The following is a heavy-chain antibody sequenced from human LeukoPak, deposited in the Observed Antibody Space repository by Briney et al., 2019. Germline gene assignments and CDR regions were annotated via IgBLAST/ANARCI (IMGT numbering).Heavy chain of an antibody. V-gene: IGHV4-59*01. CDR1: GGSISSYY. D-gene: IGHD3-10*01. CDR2: IYYSGST. CDR3: VSRSSGSYVDY. Sequence: SETLSLTRTVSGGSISSYYWSWIRQPPGKGLEWIGYIYYSGSTNYNPSLKSRVTISVDTSKNQFSLKLSSVTAADTAVYYCVSRSSGSYVDYWGQGTLVTVSS. J-gene: IGHJ4*02.